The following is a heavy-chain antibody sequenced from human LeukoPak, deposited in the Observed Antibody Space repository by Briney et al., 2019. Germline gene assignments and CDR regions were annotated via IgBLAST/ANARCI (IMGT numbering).Heavy chain of an antibody. CDR2: IYYRGST. D-gene: IGHD5-12*01. J-gene: IGHJ5*02. V-gene: IGHV4-59*01. CDR1: GGSISSYY. CDR3: ARELTTTPGWFDP. Sequence: PSETLSLTCTVSGGSISSYYWNWIRQPPGKGLEWIGYIYYRGSTNYNPSLKSRVTISVDTSKNQFSLKLSSVTAADTAVYYCARELTTTPGWFDPWGQGTLVTVSS.